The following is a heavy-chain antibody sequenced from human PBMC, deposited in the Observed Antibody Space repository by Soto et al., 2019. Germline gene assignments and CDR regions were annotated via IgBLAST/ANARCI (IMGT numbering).Heavy chain of an antibody. Sequence: GGSLRLSCAASGFTSSSYAMSWVRQAPGKGLEWVSAISGSGGSTYYADSVKGRFAISRDNSKNTLYLQMNSLRAEDTAVYYCAKVGTVLLWFGELLDYWGQGTLVTVS. D-gene: IGHD3-10*01. CDR3: AKVGTVLLWFGELLDY. V-gene: IGHV3-23*01. CDR2: ISGSGGST. J-gene: IGHJ4*02. CDR1: GFTSSSYA.